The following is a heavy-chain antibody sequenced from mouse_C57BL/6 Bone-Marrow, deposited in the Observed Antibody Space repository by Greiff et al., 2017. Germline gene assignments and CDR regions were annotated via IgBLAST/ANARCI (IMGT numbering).Heavy chain of an antibody. Sequence: VQLQQSGPVLARPGASVKMSCKTSGYTFTSYWMHWVKQRPGQGLEWIGAIYPGNSETSYNQKFKGKAKLTAVTSASTAYMELRTLTNEDSAVSYCAYPSFADWGQGTLVTVSA. CDR1: GYTFTSYW. CDR3: AYPSFAD. V-gene: IGHV1-5*01. D-gene: IGHD2-10*01. J-gene: IGHJ3*01. CDR2: IYPGNSET.